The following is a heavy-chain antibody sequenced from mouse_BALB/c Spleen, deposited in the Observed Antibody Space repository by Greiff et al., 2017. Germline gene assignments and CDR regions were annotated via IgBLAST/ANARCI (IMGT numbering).Heavy chain of an antibody. CDR3: TDDYDAEGFAD. CDR2: IYPGNSDT. J-gene: IGHJ3*01. CDR1: GYSFTSYW. D-gene: IGHD2-4*01. Sequence: VQLQQSGTVLARPGASVKMSCKASGYSFTSYWMHWVKQRPGQGLEWIGAIYPGNSDTSYNQKFKGKAKLTAVTSASTAYMELSSLTNEDSAVYYCTDDYDAEGFADWGQGTLVTVSA. V-gene: IGHV1-5*01.